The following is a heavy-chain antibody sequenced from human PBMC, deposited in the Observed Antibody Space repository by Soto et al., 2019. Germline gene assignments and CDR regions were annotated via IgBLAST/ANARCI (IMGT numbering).Heavy chain of an antibody. CDR2: INPNSGGT. CDR1: GYTFTGYY. CDR3: ARDLVTMVRGPTPNYGMDV. V-gene: IGHV1-2*02. D-gene: IGHD3-10*01. J-gene: IGHJ6*02. Sequence: ASVKVSCKASGYTFTGYYMHWVRQAPGQGLEWMGWINPNSGGTNYAQKFQGRVTMTRDTSISTAYMELSRLRSDDTAVYYCARDLVTMVRGPTPNYGMDVWGQGTTVTVS.